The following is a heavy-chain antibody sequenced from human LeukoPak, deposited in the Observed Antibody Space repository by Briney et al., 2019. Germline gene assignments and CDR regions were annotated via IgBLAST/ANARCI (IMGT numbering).Heavy chain of an antibody. V-gene: IGHV3-23*01. J-gene: IGHJ3*02. CDR3: ARDVWYYYGSGSYRSYDAFDI. D-gene: IGHD3-10*01. Sequence: GGSLRLSCSASGITFTGHSMNWVRQAPGKGLEWVSAISGSGGSTYYADSVKGRFTISRDNSKNTLYLQMNSLRAEDTAVYYCARDVWYYYGSGSYRSYDAFDIWGQGTMVTVSS. CDR1: GITFTGHS. CDR2: ISGSGGST.